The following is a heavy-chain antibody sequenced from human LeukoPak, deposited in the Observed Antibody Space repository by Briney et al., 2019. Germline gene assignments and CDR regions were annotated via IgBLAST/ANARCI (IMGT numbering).Heavy chain of an antibody. J-gene: IGHJ6*03. CDR1: GYTFTSYY. CDR2: INPNGGST. V-gene: IGHV1-46*01. CDR3: ARDTTAHEYYDILTGYYGYYYYYYMDV. Sequence: ASVKVSCKASGYTFTSYYMHWVRQAPGQGLEWMGLINPNGGSTSYAQKFQGRVTMTRDMSTSTVYMELSSLRSEDTAVYYCARDTTAHEYYDILTGYYGYYYYYYMDVWAKGPRSPSP. D-gene: IGHD3-9*01.